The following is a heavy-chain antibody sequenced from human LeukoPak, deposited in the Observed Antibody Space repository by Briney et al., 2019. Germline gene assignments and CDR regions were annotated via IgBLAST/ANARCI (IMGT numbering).Heavy chain of an antibody. CDR1: GGSISLYY. J-gene: IGHJ4*02. Sequence: PSETLSLPCTVSGGSISLYYWSWIRQPPGKGLEWIGYFYDTRSPKYNPSLERRVTISVDMSRNQFSLNLTSVTAADTAVYYCARGRGSLTYWGQGTLATVSS. D-gene: IGHD3-10*01. CDR3: ARGRGSLTY. V-gene: IGHV4-59*01. CDR2: FYDTRSP.